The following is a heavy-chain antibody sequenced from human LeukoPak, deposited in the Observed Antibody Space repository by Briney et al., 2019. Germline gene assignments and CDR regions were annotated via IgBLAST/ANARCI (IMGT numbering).Heavy chain of an antibody. D-gene: IGHD3-3*01. CDR3: ARGYDFWSGYYSPTRGYFGY. CDR2: IRHDGSNK. CDR1: GFTFSGSG. Sequence: PGGSLRLSCAASGFTFSGSGMHWVRQAPGKGLEWVTFIRHDGSNKYYTDSVKGRFTISRDNSKNTLYLQMDSLRAEDTAVYYCARGYDFWSGYYSPTRGYFGYWGQGTLVTVSS. V-gene: IGHV3-30*02. J-gene: IGHJ4*02.